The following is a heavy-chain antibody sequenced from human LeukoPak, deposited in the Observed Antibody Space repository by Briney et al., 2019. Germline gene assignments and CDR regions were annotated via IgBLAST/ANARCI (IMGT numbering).Heavy chain of an antibody. CDR1: GFTFSSYA. CDR2: ISYDGSNK. CDR3: ARDFVRDYYDSSGF. V-gene: IGHV3-30-3*01. D-gene: IGHD3-22*01. Sequence: GGSLRLSCAASGFTFSSYAMHWVRQAPGKGLEWVAVISYDGSNKYYADSVKGRFTISRDNSKNTLYLQMNSLRAEDTAVYYCARDFVRDYYDSSGFWGQGTLVTVSS. J-gene: IGHJ4*02.